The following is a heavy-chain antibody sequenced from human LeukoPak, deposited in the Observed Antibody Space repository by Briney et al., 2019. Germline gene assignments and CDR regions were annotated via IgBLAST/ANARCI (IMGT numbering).Heavy chain of an antibody. Sequence: KSSETLSLTCTVSGYFISSGYYWGWIRQPPGKGLQWIGSIHHSGSTYYNPSLKSRVTISVDTSKNQFSLKLSSVTAADTAVYYCARRGIDKLRYFDWAASPWFDYWGQGTLVTVSS. CDR1: GYFISSGYY. D-gene: IGHD3-9*01. V-gene: IGHV4-38-2*02. J-gene: IGHJ4*02. CDR2: IHHSGST. CDR3: ARRGIDKLRYFDWAASPWFDY.